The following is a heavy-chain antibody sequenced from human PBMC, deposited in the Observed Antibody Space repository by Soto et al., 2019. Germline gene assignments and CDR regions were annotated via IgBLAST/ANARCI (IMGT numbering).Heavy chain of an antibody. CDR2: IIPIFGTA. J-gene: IGHJ6*02. CDR1: GGTFSSYA. Sequence: QVQLVQSGAEVKKPGSSVKVSCKASGGTFSSYAISWVRQAPGQGLEWMGGIIPIFGTANSAQKFQGRVMITADESTRTAYMELSRLGSEETAVYYCARARYSISPDHYYYYGMDVWGQGTTVTVSS. D-gene: IGHD6-13*01. CDR3: ARARYSISPDHYYYYGMDV. V-gene: IGHV1-69*01.